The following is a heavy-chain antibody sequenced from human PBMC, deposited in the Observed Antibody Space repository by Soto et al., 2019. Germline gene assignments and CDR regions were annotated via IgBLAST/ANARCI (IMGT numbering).Heavy chain of an antibody. V-gene: IGHV1-69*02. CDR3: VKNSPIGSTFSGYDGIDS. D-gene: IGHD5-12*01. Sequence: GAAVKVSCNSSGSTFSNDIITGVRQSPGRGGEWMGRIVLLLNIANYAQKFQGRVTITADKSTGTAYMELKSLTSEDTAAYYCVKNSPIGSTFSGYDGIDSWGQGTLVTVSS. CDR2: IVLLLNIA. CDR1: GSTFSNDI. J-gene: IGHJ4*02.